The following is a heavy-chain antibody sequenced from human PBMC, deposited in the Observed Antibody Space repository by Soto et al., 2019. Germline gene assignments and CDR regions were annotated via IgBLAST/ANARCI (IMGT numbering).Heavy chain of an antibody. CDR3: ARYIPGVRYYGMDV. V-gene: IGHV3-23*01. CDR1: GFTFSSYA. CDR2: IGESGTPT. J-gene: IGHJ6*02. Sequence: EVQLLESGGGLVQPGGSLRLSCAASGFTFSSYAMNWVRQAPGKGLEWVSLIGESGTPTYYADSVKGRFTISRDNSGNTLFLERYSLRAEDTAVYYCARYIPGVRYYGMDVWGQGTTVTVSS. D-gene: IGHD2-2*01.